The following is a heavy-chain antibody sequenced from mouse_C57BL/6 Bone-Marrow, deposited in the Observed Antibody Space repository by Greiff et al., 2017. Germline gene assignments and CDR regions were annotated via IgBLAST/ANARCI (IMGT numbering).Heavy chain of an antibody. J-gene: IGHJ4*01. Sequence: EVQLVESEGGLVQPGSSMKLSCTASGFTFSDYYMAWVRQVPEKGLEWVANINYDGSSTYYLDSLKSRFIISSDNAKNILYLQMSSLKSEDTATYYCARESYDYDDAMDYWGQGTSVTVSS. CDR3: ARESYDYDDAMDY. D-gene: IGHD2-4*01. CDR1: GFTFSDYY. CDR2: INYDGSST. V-gene: IGHV5-16*01.